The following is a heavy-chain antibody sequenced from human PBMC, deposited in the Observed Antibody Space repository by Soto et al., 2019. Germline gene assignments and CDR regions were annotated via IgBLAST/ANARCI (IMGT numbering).Heavy chain of an antibody. CDR1: GFNFSSYG. J-gene: IGHJ5*02. CDR2: IWYDGSNK. D-gene: IGHD6-13*01. CDR3: ARALSYSSSWWYNWFDP. Sequence: TGRSLRLSCAAAGFNFSSYGMHWVRQAPGKGLEWVAVIWYDGSNKYYADSVKGRFTISRDNSKNTLYLQMNSLRAEDTAVYYCARALSYSSSWWYNWFDPWGQGTLVTVSS. V-gene: IGHV3-33*01.